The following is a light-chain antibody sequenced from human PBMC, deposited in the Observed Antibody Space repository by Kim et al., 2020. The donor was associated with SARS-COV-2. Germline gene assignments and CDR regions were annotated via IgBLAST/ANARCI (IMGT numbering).Light chain of an antibody. CDR2: AAS. CDR3: QQSHSTLYT. Sequence: DIQMTQSPSSLSASVGDRVTITCRASQSISNYLNWYQQKPGRAPNLLIYAASKLQSGVSSRFSGSGSGTDFTLTITSLQPEDFATYYWQQSHSTLYTFGQGTKLEI. CDR1: QSISNY. V-gene: IGKV1-39*01. J-gene: IGKJ2*01.